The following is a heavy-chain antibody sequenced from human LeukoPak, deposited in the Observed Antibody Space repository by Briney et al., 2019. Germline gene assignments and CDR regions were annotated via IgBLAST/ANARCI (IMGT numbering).Heavy chain of an antibody. CDR3: ARALNGYCSAGSCNGDY. J-gene: IGHJ4*02. CDR1: GFTFSSYA. Sequence: GGSLRLSCAASGFTFSSYAMSWVRQAPGKGLEWVSGISARGDSPHYADSVEGRFTISRDNSKNTLYLQMNSLRAEDTAVYYCARALNGYCSAGSCNGDYWGQGTLVTVSS. D-gene: IGHD2-15*01. CDR2: ISARGDSP. V-gene: IGHV3-23*01.